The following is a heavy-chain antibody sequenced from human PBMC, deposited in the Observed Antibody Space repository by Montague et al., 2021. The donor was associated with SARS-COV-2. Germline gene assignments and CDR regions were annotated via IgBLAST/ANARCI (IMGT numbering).Heavy chain of an antibody. CDR1: GYTFTSYG. Sequence: SVTVSCKASGYTFTSYGISWVRQAPGQGLEWMGWISPYKGNKNYAQNLQGRVTMTTDTSTSTAYLEVRSLRSDDTAVYYCARDWNSGYSWNYYYGMDVWGRGTTVTVSS. D-gene: IGHD5-12*01. CDR2: ISPYKGNK. J-gene: IGHJ6*02. CDR3: ARDWNSGYSWNYYYGMDV. V-gene: IGHV1-18*01.